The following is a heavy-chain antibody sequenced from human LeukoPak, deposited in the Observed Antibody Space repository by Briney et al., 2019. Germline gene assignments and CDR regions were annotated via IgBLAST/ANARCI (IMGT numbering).Heavy chain of an antibody. CDR3: ARGSLWFGELPFDP. CDR2: IRYDGSNK. D-gene: IGHD3-10*01. CDR1: GFTFSSYG. Sequence: GGSLRLSCAASGFTFSSYGMHWVRQAPGKGLEWVAFIRYDGSNKYYADSVKGRFTISRDNSKNTLYLQMNSLRAEDTAVYYCARGSLWFGELPFDPWGQGTLVTVSS. V-gene: IGHV3-30*02. J-gene: IGHJ5*02.